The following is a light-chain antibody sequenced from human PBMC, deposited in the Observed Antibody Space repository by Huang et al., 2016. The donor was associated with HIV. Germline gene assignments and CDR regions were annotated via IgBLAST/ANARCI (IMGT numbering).Light chain of an antibody. CDR2: EAS. J-gene: IGKJ1*01. V-gene: IGKV1-5*03. Sequence: DIQMTQSSSTLSASVGDRVTIACRASQSISTWLAWYQQKPGRAPNLLIYEASTLESWVPSRFSGGGAGTDFTLTISSLQPDDVATYYCQQYNSFPWTFGQGTKVEV. CDR1: QSISTW. CDR3: QQYNSFPWT.